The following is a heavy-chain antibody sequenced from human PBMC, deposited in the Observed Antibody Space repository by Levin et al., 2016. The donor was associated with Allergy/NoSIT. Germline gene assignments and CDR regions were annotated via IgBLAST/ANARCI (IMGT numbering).Heavy chain of an antibody. D-gene: IGHD4-23*01. CDR1: GYRFTGYW. Sequence: KVSCKGSGYRFTGYWIGWVRQMPGKGLEWMAIIYPGDSDTRYSPSFQGQVSISVDKSISTAYLQWSSLKASDTAMYYCARMGGGNSADYWGQGSLITVSS. CDR2: IYPGDSDT. J-gene: IGHJ4*02. CDR3: ARMGGGNSADY. V-gene: IGHV5-51*01.